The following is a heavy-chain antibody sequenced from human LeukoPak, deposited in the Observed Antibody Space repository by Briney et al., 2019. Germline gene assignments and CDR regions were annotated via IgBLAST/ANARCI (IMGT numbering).Heavy chain of an antibody. CDR2: IYPGDSDT. J-gene: IGHJ4*02. CDR3: ARQARDGSGSRGYSFDF. V-gene: IGHV5-51*01. Sequence: GESLKISCKGSGYSFTSYWIGWVRQMPGKGLEWMGLIYPGDSDTTYSPSFEGQVTISVDKSISTAYLQWSSLKASDTAMYYCARQARDGSGSRGYSFDFWGQGTLVTVSS. D-gene: IGHD3-10*01. CDR1: GYSFTSYW.